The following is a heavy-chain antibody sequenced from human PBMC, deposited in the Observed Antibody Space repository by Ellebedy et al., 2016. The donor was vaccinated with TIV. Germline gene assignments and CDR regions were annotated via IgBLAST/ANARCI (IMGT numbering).Heavy chain of an antibody. Sequence: PGGSLRLSCAASGFTFSSYAMNWIRQAPGKELEWVSVISGGGETTSYADAVKGRFTISRDNSKNMLFLQMNSLRAEDTALYYCAKGRKLIRSSSRDYWGQGTRVTVSS. V-gene: IGHV3-23*01. CDR3: AKGRKLIRSSSRDY. J-gene: IGHJ4*02. CDR2: ISGGGETT. D-gene: IGHD3-22*01. CDR1: GFTFSSYA.